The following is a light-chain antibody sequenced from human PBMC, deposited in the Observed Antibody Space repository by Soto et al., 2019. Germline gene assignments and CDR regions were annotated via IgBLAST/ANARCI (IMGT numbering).Light chain of an antibody. CDR3: AVWDDSLNGPV. V-gene: IGLV1-36*01. CDR2: YDD. J-gene: IGLJ2*01. CDR1: RSNVGNNA. Sequence: QSVVTQPPSVSEAPRQRVTISCSGSRSNVGNNAVNWYQQFPGKAPKLLVYYDDLLPSGVSDRFSGSKSGTSASLAISGLQSEDEADYYCAVWDDSLNGPVFDGGTKLTVL.